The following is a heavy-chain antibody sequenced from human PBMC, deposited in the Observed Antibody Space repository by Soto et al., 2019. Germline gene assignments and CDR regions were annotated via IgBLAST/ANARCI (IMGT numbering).Heavy chain of an antibody. V-gene: IGHV4-61*01. Sequence: KPSETLSLTCTVSGGSVSSGSYYWSWIRQPPGKGLEWIGYIYYSGSTNYNPSLKSRVTISVDTSKNQFSLKLSSVTAADTAVYYCPRVGADSYDSSGYYVYWGPGALVTASS. CDR3: PRVGADSYDSSGYYVY. D-gene: IGHD3-22*01. J-gene: IGHJ4*02. CDR2: IYYSGST. CDR1: GGSVSSGSYY.